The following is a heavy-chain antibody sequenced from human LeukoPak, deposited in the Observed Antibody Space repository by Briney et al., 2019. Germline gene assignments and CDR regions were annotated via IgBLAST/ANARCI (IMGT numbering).Heavy chain of an antibody. D-gene: IGHD3-10*01. CDR1: GGSISSYY. V-gene: IGHV4-59*01. Sequence: SETVSLTCTGSGGSISSYYWSWIRHRPGKGLEWFGYIYYSGSTNYNPSLKSRVTISVDTSKNQFSLKLSSVTAADTAVYYCARSGWLTDVDAFDIWGQGTMVTVSS. CDR3: ARSGWLTDVDAFDI. J-gene: IGHJ3*02. CDR2: IYYSGST.